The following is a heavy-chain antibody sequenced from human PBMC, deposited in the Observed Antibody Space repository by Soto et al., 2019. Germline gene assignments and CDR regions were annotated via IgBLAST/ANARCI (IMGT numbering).Heavy chain of an antibody. J-gene: IGHJ6*02. V-gene: IGHV6-1*01. CDR3: AREFEATSLDV. D-gene: IGHD1-1*01. CDR2: AYYRSQWYI. Sequence: QVQLQVSGPGLVKPSQTLSLTCVISGDSVSSDTSAWNWIRQSPSRGLEWLGRAYYRSQWYIDFAGSVKSRLTINPDTSKNQVSLHLKSVTPEDTAMYYCAREFEATSLDVWDPGTTVTVSS. CDR1: GDSVSSDTSA.